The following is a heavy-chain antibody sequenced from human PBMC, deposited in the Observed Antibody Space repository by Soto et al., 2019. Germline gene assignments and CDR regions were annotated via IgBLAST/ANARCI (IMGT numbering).Heavy chain of an antibody. CDR1: GFTFSSYG. V-gene: IGHV3-33*01. J-gene: IGHJ4*02. CDR3: ARDRYLYGHLDY. CDR2: IWYDGSNK. D-gene: IGHD5-18*01. Sequence: QVQLVESGGGVVQPGRSLRLSCAASGFTFSSYGMHWVRQAPGKGLEWVAVIWYDGSNKYYADSVEGRFTISRDSSKNTLYLQMNSLRAEATALFYCARDRYLYGHLDYWGQGTLVTVSS.